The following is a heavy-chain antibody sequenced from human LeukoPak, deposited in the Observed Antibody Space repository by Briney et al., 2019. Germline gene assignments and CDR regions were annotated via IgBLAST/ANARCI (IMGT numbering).Heavy chain of an antibody. CDR3: ARHYYDSSGYYYLKGAFDI. CDR2: IYYSGST. CDR1: GGSISRGGYY. Sequence: SETLSLTCTVSGGSISRGGYYWSWIRQHPGKGLEWIGYIYYSGSTYYNPSLKSRVTISVDTSKNQFSLKLSSVTAADTAVYYCARHYYDSSGYYYLKGAFDIWGQGTMVTVSS. D-gene: IGHD3-22*01. V-gene: IGHV4-31*03. J-gene: IGHJ3*02.